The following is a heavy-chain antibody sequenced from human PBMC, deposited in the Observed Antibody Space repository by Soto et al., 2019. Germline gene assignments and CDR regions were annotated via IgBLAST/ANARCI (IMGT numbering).Heavy chain of an antibody. J-gene: IGHJ6*02. D-gene: IGHD3-10*01. CDR3: ARHVSYGSESYYYGMDV. Sequence: SETLSLTCTVSCGSISTYYWSWIRQPPGRGLEWIGYIYYSGSTNYNPSLKSRVTISVDTSNQFSMKLNSVTVADTAVYYCARHVSYGSESYYYGMDVWGQGTTVT. V-gene: IGHV4-59*08. CDR2: IYYSGST. CDR1: CGSISTYY.